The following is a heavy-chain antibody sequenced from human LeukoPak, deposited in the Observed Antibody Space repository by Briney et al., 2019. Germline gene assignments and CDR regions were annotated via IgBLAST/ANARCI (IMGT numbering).Heavy chain of an antibody. CDR1: GGSVGSSSYY. V-gene: IGHV4-39*01. CDR2: GYYSGST. J-gene: IGHJ4*02. Sequence: PSETLSVTCSVSGGSVGSSSYYWGWIRQSPGEGLEWIGSGYYSGSTYYKPSLKSRLTISVDTSKNQFSMKLRSVTAADPAFYFCVRQPDFYVGAGYKGYYRDSWGKGIAVTVSS. CDR3: VRQPDFYVGAGYKGYYRDS. D-gene: IGHD3-3*01.